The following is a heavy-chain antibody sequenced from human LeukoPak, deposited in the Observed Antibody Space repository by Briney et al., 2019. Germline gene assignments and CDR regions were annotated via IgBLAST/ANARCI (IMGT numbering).Heavy chain of an antibody. Sequence: GGSLRLSCAASGFTFSSYGMHRVRQAPGKGLEWVAVISYDGSNTYYADSVKGRFTISRDNSKNTLYLQMNSLRAEDTALYYCAKDPFSCRSSGCHGIDYWGQGTLVTVSS. J-gene: IGHJ4*02. CDR1: GFTFSSYG. CDR2: ISYDGSNT. V-gene: IGHV3-30*18. D-gene: IGHD6-19*01. CDR3: AKDPFSCRSSGCHGIDY.